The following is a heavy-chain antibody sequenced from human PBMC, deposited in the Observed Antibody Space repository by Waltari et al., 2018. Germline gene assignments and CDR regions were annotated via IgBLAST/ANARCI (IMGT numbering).Heavy chain of an antibody. CDR2: IYTSGST. Sequence: QVQLQESGPGLVKPSQTLSLTCTVSGGSISSGSYYWSWIRRPAGKGLEWIGRIYTSGSTNYNPSLKSRVTISVDTSKNQFSLKLSSVTAADTAVYYCAREPWVWSGYYMDYYYYMDVWGKGTTVTVSS. V-gene: IGHV4-61*02. J-gene: IGHJ6*03. CDR1: GGSISSGSYY. CDR3: AREPWVWSGYYMDYYYYMDV. D-gene: IGHD3-3*01.